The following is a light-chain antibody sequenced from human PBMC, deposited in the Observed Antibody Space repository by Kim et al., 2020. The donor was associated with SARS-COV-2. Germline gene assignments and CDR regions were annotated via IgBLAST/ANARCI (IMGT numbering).Light chain of an antibody. CDR3: AAWDDSLSGPV. CDR1: SSNIGSNY. CDR2: KNN. V-gene: IGLV1-47*01. Sequence: GQRVTISCSGSSSNIGSNYVYWYQQLPGTAPKLLIYKNNQRPSGVPDRFSGSKSGTSASLAISGLRSEDEADYYCAAWDDSLSGPVFGGGTKLTVL. J-gene: IGLJ2*01.